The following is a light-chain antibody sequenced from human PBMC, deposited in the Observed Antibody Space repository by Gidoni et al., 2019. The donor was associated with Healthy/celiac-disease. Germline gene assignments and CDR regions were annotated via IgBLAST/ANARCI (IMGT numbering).Light chain of an antibody. CDR1: PRLQHSNGYNY. CDR2: LGS. Sequence: IVITQSPLSLPVAPGEPASISCRSSPRLQHSNGYNYLDWYLQKPGQSPQLLIYLGSNRASGVHDRCSGSGSGAVFTLKISRVEAEDVGVYYCMQALQTPRTFGPGTKVDIK. V-gene: IGKV2-28*01. CDR3: MQALQTPRT. J-gene: IGKJ3*01.